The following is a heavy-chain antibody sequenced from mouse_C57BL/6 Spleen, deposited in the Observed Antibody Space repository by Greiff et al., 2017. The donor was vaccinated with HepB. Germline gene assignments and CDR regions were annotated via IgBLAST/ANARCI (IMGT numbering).Heavy chain of an antibody. V-gene: IGHV14-2*01. CDR1: GFNIKDSY. Sequence: VQLQQSGAELVKPGASVKLSCTASGFNIKDSYMHWVKQRPEQGLEWIGRIDPEDGETKYAPNFQGKATITADTSSNTAYLQLSSLTSEDTAVYYCARPYYYGSSYYAMDYWGQGTSVTVSS. CDR3: ARPYYYGSSYYAMDY. CDR2: IDPEDGET. J-gene: IGHJ4*01. D-gene: IGHD1-1*01.